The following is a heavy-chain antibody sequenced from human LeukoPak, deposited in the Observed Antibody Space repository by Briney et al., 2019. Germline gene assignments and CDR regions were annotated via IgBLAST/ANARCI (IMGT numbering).Heavy chain of an antibody. Sequence: ASVKVSCKASGYTFTSYYMHWVRQAPGQGLEWMGWINPNTGDINYAEKFQGRVTMTRDTSISTVYMELSRLRSDDSAMYYCTRAPRDAYNPVYWGQGTLVTVSS. CDR2: INPNTGDI. J-gene: IGHJ4*02. V-gene: IGHV1-2*02. CDR1: GYTFTSYY. D-gene: IGHD5-24*01. CDR3: TRAPRDAYNPVY.